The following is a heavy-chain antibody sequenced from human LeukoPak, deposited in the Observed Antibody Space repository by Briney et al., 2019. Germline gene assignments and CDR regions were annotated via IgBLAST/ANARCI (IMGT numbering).Heavy chain of an antibody. D-gene: IGHD3-22*01. CDR1: EFTFSTYW. V-gene: IGHV3-74*01. CDR3: AKGSDYYDSSGYYSDAFDI. Sequence: GGSLRLSCAASEFTFSTYWMHWVRQAPGKGLVWVSRINPDGSTASYAGSVEGRFTICRDNAKNTLYLQMNSLRAEDTALYYCAKGSDYYDSSGYYSDAFDIWGQGTMVTVSS. J-gene: IGHJ3*02. CDR2: INPDGSTA.